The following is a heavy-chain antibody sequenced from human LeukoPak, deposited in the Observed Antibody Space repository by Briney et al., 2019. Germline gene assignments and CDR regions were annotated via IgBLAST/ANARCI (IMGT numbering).Heavy chain of an antibody. CDR2: INPNSGGT. Sequence: ASVKVSCKASGYTFTGYYMHWVRQAPGQGRDWMGWINPNSGGTNYAQKFQGWVTMTRDTSISTAYMELSRLRSDDTAVYYCARARRGGYSGYDYAYWGQGTLVTVSS. J-gene: IGHJ4*02. V-gene: IGHV1-2*04. CDR3: ARARRGGYSGYDYAY. CDR1: GYTFTGYY. D-gene: IGHD5-12*01.